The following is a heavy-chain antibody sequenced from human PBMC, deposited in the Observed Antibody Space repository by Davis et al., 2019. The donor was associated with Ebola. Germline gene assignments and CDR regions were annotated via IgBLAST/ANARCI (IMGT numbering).Heavy chain of an antibody. J-gene: IGHJ4*02. CDR3: AGAWD. D-gene: IGHD3-16*01. Sequence: GESLKISCAASGFTFSNFAMSWVRQAPGKGLEWVSSIFGNGFGAYYADSVKGRFTISRDNSRNTLFLQMNSLRAEDTAVYYCAGAWDWGQGTLVTVSS. V-gene: IGHV3-23*01. CDR1: GFTFSNFA. CDR2: IFGNGFGA.